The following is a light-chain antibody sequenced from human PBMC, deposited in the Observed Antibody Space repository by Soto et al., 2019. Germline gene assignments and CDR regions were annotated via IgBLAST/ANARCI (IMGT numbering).Light chain of an antibody. CDR3: AAWDDSLSGPLYV. CDR2: SNN. CDR1: SSNVGSNY. V-gene: IGLV1-47*02. Sequence: QSALTQPASVSGAPGQTVTISCSGSSSNVGSNYEYWYQQLPGPAPKHLIYSNNQRPSGVPDRFSGSESGTSASVSMSGRRAEDEAEYYCAAWDDSLSGPLYVFGTGTRSPS. J-gene: IGLJ1*01.